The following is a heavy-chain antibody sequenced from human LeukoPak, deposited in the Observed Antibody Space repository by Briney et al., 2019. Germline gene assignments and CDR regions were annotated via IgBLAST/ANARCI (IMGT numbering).Heavy chain of an antibody. V-gene: IGHV1-18*01. CDR1: GYTLTSYD. Sequence: ASVKVSCKASGYTLTSYDINWVRQAPGQGLEWMGWISAYNGNTNYAQKLQGRVTMTTDTSTSTAYMELRSLRSDDTAVYYCARDRVGQLAKPLGYWGQGTLVTVSS. J-gene: IGHJ4*02. CDR3: ARDRVGQLAKPLGY. CDR2: ISAYNGNT. D-gene: IGHD6-6*01.